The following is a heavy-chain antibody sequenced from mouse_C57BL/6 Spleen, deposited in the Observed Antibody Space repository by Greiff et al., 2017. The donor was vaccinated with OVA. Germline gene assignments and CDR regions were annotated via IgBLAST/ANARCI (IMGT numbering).Heavy chain of an antibody. CDR1: GYTFTSYT. Sequence: VQLQQPGAELARPGASVKMSCKASGYTFTSYTMHWVKQRPGQGLEWIGYINPSSGYTKYNQKFKDKATLTADKSSSTAYMQLSSLTSEDSAVYYCARQVEADCAMDYWGQGTSVTVSS. D-gene: IGHD1-1*01. CDR3: ARQVEADCAMDY. CDR2: INPSSGYT. J-gene: IGHJ4*01. V-gene: IGHV1-4*01.